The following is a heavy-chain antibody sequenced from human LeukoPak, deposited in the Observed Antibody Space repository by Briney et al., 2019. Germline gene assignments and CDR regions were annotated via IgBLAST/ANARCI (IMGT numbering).Heavy chain of an antibody. Sequence: PSETLSLTCTVSGGSISSGGYYWSWIRQHPGKGLEWMGYIYYSGSTYYNPSLKSRVTISVDTSKNQFSLKLSSVTAADTAVYYCASHRPTYYYDSSGSYDAFDIWGQGTMVTVSS. CDR3: ASHRPTYYYDSSGSYDAFDI. V-gene: IGHV4-31*03. CDR1: GGSISSGGYY. J-gene: IGHJ3*02. D-gene: IGHD3-22*01. CDR2: IYYSGST.